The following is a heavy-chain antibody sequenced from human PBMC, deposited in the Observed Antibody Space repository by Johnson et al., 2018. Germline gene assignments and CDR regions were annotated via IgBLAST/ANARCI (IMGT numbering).Heavy chain of an antibody. CDR2: ISYDGSNK. J-gene: IGHJ3*02. D-gene: IGHD3-10*01. V-gene: IGHV3-30-3*01. CDR1: GFPFSSYA. Sequence: VQLVETGGGVVQPGRSLRLSCAASGFPFSSYAMHWVRQAPGKGLEWVAVISYDGSNKYYADSVKGRFTISRDNSKNTLYLQMNSLRAEDTAVYYCARPPGGGAFDIWGQGTMVTVSS. CDR3: ARPPGGGAFDI.